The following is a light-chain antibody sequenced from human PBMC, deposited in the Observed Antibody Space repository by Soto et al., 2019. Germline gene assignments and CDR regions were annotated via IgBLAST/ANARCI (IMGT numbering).Light chain of an antibody. CDR1: QSVSSSS. Sequence: EIVLTQSPGTLSLSPGERATLSCRASQSVSSSSLAWYQQKPGQAPRLLIYGASSRATGIPDRFSGGGSGTDFTLTISRLEPEDFAVYYCQQYGSSFATFGQGTKVEIK. J-gene: IGKJ1*01. V-gene: IGKV3-20*01. CDR2: GAS. CDR3: QQYGSSFAT.